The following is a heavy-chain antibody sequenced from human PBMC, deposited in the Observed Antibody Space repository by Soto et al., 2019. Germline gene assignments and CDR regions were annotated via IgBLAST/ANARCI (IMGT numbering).Heavy chain of an antibody. V-gene: IGHV1-69*13. Sequence: SVKVSCKASGGTFSSYAISWLRQAPGQGLEWMGGIIPIFGTANYAQKFQGRVTITADESTSTAYMELSSPRSEDTAVYYCARLRVLGGYYLNPPGYFDYSGQGTLVTVSS. J-gene: IGHJ4*02. CDR3: ARLRVLGGYYLNPPGYFDY. D-gene: IGHD3-22*01. CDR1: GGTFSSYA. CDR2: IIPIFGTA.